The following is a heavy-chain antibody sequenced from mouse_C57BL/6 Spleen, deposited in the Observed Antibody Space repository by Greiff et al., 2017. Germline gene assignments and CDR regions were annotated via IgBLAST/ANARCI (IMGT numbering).Heavy chain of an antibody. CDR3: ARSYLYWYFDV. Sequence: QVQLQQSGPELVKPGASVKISCKASGYAFSSSWMNWVKQRPGKGLEWIGRIYPGDGDTNYNGKFKGKATLTADKSSSTAYMQLSSLTSEDSAVSFCARSYLYWYFDVWGTGTTVTVSS. D-gene: IGHD5-1*01. CDR1: GYAFSSSW. V-gene: IGHV1-82*01. J-gene: IGHJ1*03. CDR2: IYPGDGDT.